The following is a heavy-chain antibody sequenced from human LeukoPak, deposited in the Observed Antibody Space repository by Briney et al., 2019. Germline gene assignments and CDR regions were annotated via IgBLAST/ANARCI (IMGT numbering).Heavy chain of an antibody. CDR2: INPNSGGT. CDR3: ARVRPRILSYYGSGYYMDV. Sequence: ASVKVSCKASGYTFTGHYMHWVRQAPGQGLEWMGWINPNSGGTNYAQKFQGRVTMTRDTSISTAYMELSRLRSDDTAVYYCARVRPRILSYYGSGYYMDVWGKGTTVTVSS. V-gene: IGHV1-2*02. CDR1: GYTFTGHY. D-gene: IGHD3-10*01. J-gene: IGHJ6*03.